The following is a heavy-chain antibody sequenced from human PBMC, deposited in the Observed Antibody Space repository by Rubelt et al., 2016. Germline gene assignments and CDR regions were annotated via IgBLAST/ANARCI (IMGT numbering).Heavy chain of an antibody. J-gene: IGHJ6*03. Sequence: QVQLQQWGAGLLKPSETLSLTCVVYGGSFSGYYWNWIRQPPGKGLEWIGEINHSGSTNYNPSLKSRVTISVDPSKNRFSRRLSSVTAADTAGYYGARRGIAAGETYYYYYMDVWGKGTTVTVSS. V-gene: IGHV4-34*01. CDR1: GGSFSGYY. CDR3: ARRGIAAGETYYYYYMDV. D-gene: IGHD6-13*01. CDR2: INHSGST.